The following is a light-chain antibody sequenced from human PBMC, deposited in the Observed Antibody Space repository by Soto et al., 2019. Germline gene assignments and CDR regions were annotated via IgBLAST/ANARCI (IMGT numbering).Light chain of an antibody. CDR3: QHYNNWPPWT. V-gene: IGKV3-15*01. CDR1: QSVTSN. J-gene: IGKJ1*01. Sequence: EIVMTQSPATLSVSPGERDTLSCRASQSVTSNLAWYQQKPGQAPRLLIYGASTRATGIPARFSGSGSGTEFTLTVSSLQSEDFAVYYCQHYNNWPPWTFGQGTKVEIK. CDR2: GAS.